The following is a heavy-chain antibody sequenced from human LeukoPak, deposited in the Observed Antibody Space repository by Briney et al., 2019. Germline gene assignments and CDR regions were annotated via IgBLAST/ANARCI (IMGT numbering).Heavy chain of an antibody. CDR3: ARALGPYCSSTSCRIYYYYYMDV. CDR1: GGSISSSSYY. V-gene: IGHV4-39*07. Sequence: PSETLSLTCTVSGGSISSSSYYWGWIRQPPGKGLEWIGSIYYSGSTYYNPSLKSRVTISVDTSKNQFSLKLTSVTAADTAVYYCARALGPYCSSTSCRIYYYYYMDVWGKGTTVTVSS. J-gene: IGHJ6*03. D-gene: IGHD2-2*01. CDR2: IYYSGST.